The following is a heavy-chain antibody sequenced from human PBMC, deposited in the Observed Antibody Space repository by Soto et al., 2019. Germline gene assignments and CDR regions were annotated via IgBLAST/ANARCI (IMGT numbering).Heavy chain of an antibody. CDR3: AKEDDGSGSYFRNALDY. CDR1: GFTCKRYG. CDR2: ILYDGTNK. D-gene: IGHD3-10*01. V-gene: IGHV3-30*18. Sequence: GSLRLSCEASGFTCKRYGMHWVRQAPGKGLEWVALILYDGTNKFYADSVKGRFTISRDNSKNTLFLQMNSLRAEDTAVYYCAKEDDGSGSYFRNALDYWGQGTLVTV. J-gene: IGHJ4*02.